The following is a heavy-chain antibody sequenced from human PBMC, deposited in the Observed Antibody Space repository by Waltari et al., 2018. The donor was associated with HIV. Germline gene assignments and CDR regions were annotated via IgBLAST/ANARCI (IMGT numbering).Heavy chain of an antibody. CDR2: IKEDGREK. CDR3: ARHYGDFEFDY. V-gene: IGHV3-7*01. D-gene: IGHD4-17*01. J-gene: IGHJ4*02. CDR1: RINFSSYW. Sequence: EVQLVESGGGLVQPGGSLRLSCAASRINFSSYWMAWVRQAPGKGLEWVANIKEDGREKYYGDSVKGRFTISRDNAKNSLYLQMNSLRAEDSAVYYCARHYGDFEFDYWGQGTLVTVSS.